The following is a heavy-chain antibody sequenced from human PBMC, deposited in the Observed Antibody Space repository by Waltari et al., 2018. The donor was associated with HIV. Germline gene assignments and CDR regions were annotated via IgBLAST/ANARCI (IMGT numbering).Heavy chain of an antibody. CDR2: IYYSGST. V-gene: IGHV4-39*07. J-gene: IGHJ4*02. CDR3: ARDPTTLYYDSRTGGY. CDR1: GGSISSSSYY. Sequence: QLQLQESGPGLVKPSETLSLTCTVSGGSISSSSYYWGWIRQPPGKGLEWIGSIYYSGSTYYNPSLKSRVTISVDTSKNQFSLKLSSVTAADTAVYYCARDPTTLYYDSRTGGYWGQGTLVTVSS. D-gene: IGHD3-22*01.